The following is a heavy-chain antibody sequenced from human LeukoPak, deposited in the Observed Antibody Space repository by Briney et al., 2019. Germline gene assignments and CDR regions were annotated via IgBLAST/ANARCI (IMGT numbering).Heavy chain of an antibody. CDR3: ARDLYSSRTNDAFVI. V-gene: IGHV4-39*07. CDR1: GGSMRSSSYY. D-gene: IGHD6-13*01. Sequence: SETLSLTCDVSGGSMRSSSYYWGWIRQPPGKGLEWIGSIYYSGSSYYNPSLKSRLTISVDTSKNQFSLKLSSVTAADTAEYYCARDLYSSRTNDAFVIWGQGTMVTVSS. CDR2: IYYSGSS. J-gene: IGHJ3*02.